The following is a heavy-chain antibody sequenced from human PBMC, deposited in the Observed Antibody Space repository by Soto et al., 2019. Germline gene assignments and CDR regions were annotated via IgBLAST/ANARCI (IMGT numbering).Heavy chain of an antibody. D-gene: IGHD3-22*01. CDR3: ASDSGSFSYAKGY. J-gene: IGHJ4*02. V-gene: IGHV4-4*07. CDR1: GGSISSSW. Sequence: PSETLSLTCSVSGGSISSSWWSWIRQPAGKGLEWIGRVYSSGTTDYNPSLNSRATMSVDTSKNQFSLKLSSVTAADTAVYYCASDSGSFSYAKGYWGQGIQVTVSS. CDR2: VYSSGTT.